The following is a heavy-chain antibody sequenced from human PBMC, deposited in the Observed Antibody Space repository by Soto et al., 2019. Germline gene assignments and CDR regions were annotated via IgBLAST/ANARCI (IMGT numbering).Heavy chain of an antibody. CDR2: IYYSGST. CDR3: ARVSSRDGYNLNSGGYFDY. Sequence: KTSETLSLTCTVSGGSISSYYWSWIRQPPGKGLEWIGYIYYSGSTNYNPSLKSRVTISVDTSKNQFSLKLSSVTAADTAVYYCARVSSRDGYNLNSGGYFDYWGQGTLVTVSS. CDR1: GGSISSYY. J-gene: IGHJ4*02. V-gene: IGHV4-59*01. D-gene: IGHD5-12*01.